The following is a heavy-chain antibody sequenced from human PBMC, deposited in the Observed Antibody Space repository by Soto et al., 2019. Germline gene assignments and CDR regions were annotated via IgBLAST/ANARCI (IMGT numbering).Heavy chain of an antibody. Sequence: QVHLQESGPGLVKPSETLSLTCAVSGDSIKTETWWSWLRQLPGTGLEWIGEIKHTGDANANPAPGSRVSMSIDRTKNQYFLNLRSVSAADTAVYFCAREGRLHGCESWGQGTLVTVSS. J-gene: IGHJ5*01. CDR3: AREGRLHGCES. CDR2: IKHTGDA. V-gene: IGHV4-4*02. CDR1: GDSIKTETW.